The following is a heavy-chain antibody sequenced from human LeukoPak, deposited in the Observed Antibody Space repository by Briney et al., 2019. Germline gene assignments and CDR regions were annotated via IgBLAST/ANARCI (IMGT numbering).Heavy chain of an antibody. CDR1: GFTFSSYA. D-gene: IGHD4-17*01. CDR3: AIPAPVSVSPDYD. Sequence: GGSLRLSCAASGFTFSSYAMSWVRQAPGKGLEWVSAISGSGGSTYYADSVKGRFAISRDNSKNTLYLQMNSLRAKDTAVYYCAIPAPVSVSPDYDWGQGTLVTVSS. V-gene: IGHV3-23*01. J-gene: IGHJ4*02. CDR2: ISGSGGST.